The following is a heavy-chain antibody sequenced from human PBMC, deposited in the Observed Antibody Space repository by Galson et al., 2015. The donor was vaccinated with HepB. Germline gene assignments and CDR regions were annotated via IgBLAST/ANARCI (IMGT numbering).Heavy chain of an antibody. Sequence: SVKVSCKASGYTFTDYHIHWMRQAPGHGFEWMGRINPNSGGTNYAQKFQGRVTMTRDTSISAAYMELSRLRSDDTAVYYCVIFGRYCSGGSCYSDENFWGQGTQVTVSS. CDR3: VIFGRYCSGGSCYSDENF. V-gene: IGHV1-2*06. CDR2: INPNSGGT. CDR1: GYTFTDYH. D-gene: IGHD2-15*01. J-gene: IGHJ4*02.